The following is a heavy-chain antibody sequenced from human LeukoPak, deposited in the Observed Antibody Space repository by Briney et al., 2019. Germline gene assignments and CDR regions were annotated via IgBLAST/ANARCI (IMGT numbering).Heavy chain of an antibody. CDR1: GFTFSSFG. CDR2: IQSDGGNE. J-gene: IGHJ4*02. Sequence: GGSLRLSCAASGFTFSSFGMHWVRQAPGKGLEWVAFIQSDGGNEYYADSVKGRFTISRDNSKNTVHLQMNSLRAEDTAMYYCVRDGAHWDLDYWGQGTLVTVSS. D-gene: IGHD7-27*01. CDR3: VRDGAHWDLDY. V-gene: IGHV3-30*02.